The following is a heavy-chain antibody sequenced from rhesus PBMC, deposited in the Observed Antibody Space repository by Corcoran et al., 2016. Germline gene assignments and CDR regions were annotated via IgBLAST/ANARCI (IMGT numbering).Heavy chain of an antibody. J-gene: IGHJ6*01. D-gene: IGHD3-34*01. CDR3: ARSYWGDYYYALES. V-gene: IGHV4-169*01. CDR1: GGSISTSY. CDR2: IYGSGSDT. Sequence: QLQLQESGPGLVKPSETLSVTCAVSGGSISTSYWSWIRQAPGKGLEWIGYIYGSGSDTNDNPTRKSRVTLAVETAKNQVSLKLSSVTAADTAVYYCARSYWGDYYYALESWGQGVVVTVSS.